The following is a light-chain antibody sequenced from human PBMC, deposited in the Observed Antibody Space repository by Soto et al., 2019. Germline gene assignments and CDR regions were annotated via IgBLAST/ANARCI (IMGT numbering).Light chain of an antibody. CDR3: QQYYSFPRT. CDR1: QTFSSY. J-gene: IGKJ1*01. CDR2: DAS. Sequence: EIVLTQSPTTLSLSPGERATLSCRASQTFSSYLAWYQQKPGQAPRLLIYDASNRATGVPARFSGSGSGTDFTLTISSLEPEDFATYYCQQYYSFPRTFGQGTKVEIK. V-gene: IGKV3-11*01.